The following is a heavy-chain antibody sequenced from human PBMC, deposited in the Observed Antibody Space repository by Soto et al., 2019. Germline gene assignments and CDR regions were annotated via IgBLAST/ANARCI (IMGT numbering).Heavy chain of an antibody. J-gene: IGHJ4*02. V-gene: IGHV3-23*01. CDR2: ISGRGGYT. CDR1: GFTFSIYA. CDR3: LQDLSFCSDANCRNVLAFKY. D-gene: IGHD2-15*01. Sequence: GGSGRLSCAASGFTFSIYAMTWVRQAPGKWVEGVSAISGRGGYTFYTDSVKGRFTISRHNPKNTLYLHMNSLRSEDTAVYDCLQDLSFCSDANCRNVLAFKYWGQGALVTVST.